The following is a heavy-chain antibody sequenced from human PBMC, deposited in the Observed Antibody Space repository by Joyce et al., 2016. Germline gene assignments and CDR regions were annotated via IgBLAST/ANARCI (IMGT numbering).Heavy chain of an antibody. CDR3: ARDRQGSNWIDC. CDR2: ISRRRAYI. V-gene: IGHV3-48*03. D-gene: IGHD2-8*01. CDR1: GFTFNTYD. J-gene: IGHJ4*02. Sequence: EVQLVESGGTLVRPGGSLRLSCVASGFTFNTYDMNSLRQPPGKGLEWPSDISRRRAYIYYADSVEGRFTVSRDNAKNSLFLQMDILRAEDTAVYYCARDRQGSNWIDCWGQGALVTVSS.